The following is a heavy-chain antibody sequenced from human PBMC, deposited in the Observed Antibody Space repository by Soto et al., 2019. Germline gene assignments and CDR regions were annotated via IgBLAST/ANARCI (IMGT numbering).Heavy chain of an antibody. CDR1: GGTFSTYA. J-gene: IGHJ6*02. Sequence: QVQLLQSGAEVKKPVSSVKVSCKASGGTFSTYAISWVRQAPGQGLEWMGGIIPIFATPSYAQKFQGRVTITADKSTSTTYMELSSLRSEGTAIYYCAREGPVAGNYGMDVWGQVTTVTVSS. V-gene: IGHV1-69*06. D-gene: IGHD6-19*01. CDR2: IIPIFATP. CDR3: AREGPVAGNYGMDV.